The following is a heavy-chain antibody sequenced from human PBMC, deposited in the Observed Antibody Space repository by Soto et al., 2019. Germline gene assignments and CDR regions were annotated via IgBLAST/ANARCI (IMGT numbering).Heavy chain of an antibody. CDR1: GGSISSGGYY. J-gene: IGHJ5*02. V-gene: IGHV4-31*03. D-gene: IGHD3-3*01. CDR2: IYYSGST. CDR3: ARVVTIFGVVTEGWFDP. Sequence: QVQLQESGPGLVKPSQTLSLTCTVSGGSISSGGYYWSWIRQHPGKGLEWIGYIYYSGSTYYNPSLQGRVTISVDTSKNQFSLKLSSVTAADTAVYYCARVVTIFGVVTEGWFDPWGQGTLVTVSS.